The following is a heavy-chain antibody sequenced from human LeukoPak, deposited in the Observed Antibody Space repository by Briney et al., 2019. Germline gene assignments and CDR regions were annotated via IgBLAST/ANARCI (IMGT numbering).Heavy chain of an antibody. Sequence: SVKVSCKASGGTFSSYAISWVRQAPGQGLEWMGGIIPIFGTANYAQKFQGRVTITADESTSTAYMELSSLRSEDTAVYYCARDYCSGTSCSNWFDPWGQGTLVTVSS. CDR2: IIPIFGTA. D-gene: IGHD2-2*01. V-gene: IGHV1-69*01. J-gene: IGHJ5*02. CDR1: GGTFSSYA. CDR3: ARDYCSGTSCSNWFDP.